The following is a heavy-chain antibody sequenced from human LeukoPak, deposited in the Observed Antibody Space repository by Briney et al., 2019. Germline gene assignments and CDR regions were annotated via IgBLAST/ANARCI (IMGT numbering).Heavy chain of an antibody. CDR2: IYYSGST. Sequence: SETLSLTCTVSGGSISSHYWSWIRQPPGKGLEWIGYIYYSGSTNYSPSLKCRVTISVDTSRNHFSLKLNSLTAADTAVYYCARGRANFDPWGQGTLVTVSS. CDR1: GGSISSHY. J-gene: IGHJ5*02. CDR3: ARGRANFDP. V-gene: IGHV4-59*11.